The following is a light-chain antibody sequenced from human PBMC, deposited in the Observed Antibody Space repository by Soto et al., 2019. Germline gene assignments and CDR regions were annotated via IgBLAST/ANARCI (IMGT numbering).Light chain of an antibody. V-gene: IGKV1-5*03. Sequence: DIQMTQSPSTLSESVGDRVTITCRASQSISSWLAWYQQKPGKAPKLLIYKASSLESGVPSRFSGSGSGTEFTLTISSLQPDDFATYYCQQYNSYWTFGQGTKV. J-gene: IGKJ1*01. CDR1: QSISSW. CDR2: KAS. CDR3: QQYNSYWT.